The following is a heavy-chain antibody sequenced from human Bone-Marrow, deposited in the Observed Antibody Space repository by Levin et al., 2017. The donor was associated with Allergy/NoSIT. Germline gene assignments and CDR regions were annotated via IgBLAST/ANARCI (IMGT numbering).Heavy chain of an antibody. D-gene: IGHD4-17*01. CDR2: IKEDGSDK. Sequence: GGSLRLSCVASGFSFSTYWMSWVRQAPGKGLEWVANIKEDGSDKYYVDSVKGRVTVSRDNAKNSLYLQMNSLRAEDTAVYYCARGYDYGDYAEAEDFYYGLDVWGKGTTVTVSA. CDR3: ARGYDYGDYAEAEDFYYGLDV. CDR1: GFSFSTYW. J-gene: IGHJ6*04. V-gene: IGHV3-7*01.